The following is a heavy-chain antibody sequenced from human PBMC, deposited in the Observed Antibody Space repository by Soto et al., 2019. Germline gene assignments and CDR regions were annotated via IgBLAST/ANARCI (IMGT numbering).Heavy chain of an antibody. Sequence: QVQLVQSGAEVKKPGASVKVSCKASGYTFTGYYMHWVREAPGQGLEWMGWINPNSGGTNYAQKFQGRVTMTRDTSISTGYMELSRLRSDDTAVYYCARDLLTLVVVTDSGIDYWGQGTLVTVSS. J-gene: IGHJ4*02. CDR3: ARDLLTLVVVTDSGIDY. D-gene: IGHD3-22*01. V-gene: IGHV1-2*02. CDR2: INPNSGGT. CDR1: GYTFTGYY.